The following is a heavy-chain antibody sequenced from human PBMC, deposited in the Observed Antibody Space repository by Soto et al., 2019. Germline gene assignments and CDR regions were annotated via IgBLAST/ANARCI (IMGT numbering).Heavy chain of an antibody. J-gene: IGHJ4*02. V-gene: IGHV3-30*04. CDR3: ARESWYSDSSGNYYSNYFDS. D-gene: IGHD3-22*01. Sequence: QVQLVESGGGVVQPGRSLSLSCAASGFSFSYYSMHWVRQAPGKGLEWVASISSTGMKQYYGDSVKGRFTISRDTSKNTLYLQMSSLRVEDTAVYYCARESWYSDSSGNYYSNYFDSWGQGTLVTVSS. CDR1: GFSFSYYS. CDR2: ISSTGMKQ.